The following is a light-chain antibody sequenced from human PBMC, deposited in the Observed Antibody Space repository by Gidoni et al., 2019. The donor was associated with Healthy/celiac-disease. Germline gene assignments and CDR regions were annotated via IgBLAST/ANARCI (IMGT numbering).Light chain of an antibody. J-gene: IGKJ4*01. CDR3: QQYYSTPLT. CDR2: WAS. CDR1: QSVLYSSNNKNY. V-gene: IGKV4-1*01. Sequence: DIVMTQSPDSLAVSLCERATINCKSSQSVLYSSNNKNYLAWYQQKPGQPPKLLIYWASTRESGVPDRFSGSGSGTDFTLTINSLQAEDVAVYYCQQYYSTPLTFGGGTKVEIK.